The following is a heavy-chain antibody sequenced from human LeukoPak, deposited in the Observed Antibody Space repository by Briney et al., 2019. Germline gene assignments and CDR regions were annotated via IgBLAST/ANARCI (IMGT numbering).Heavy chain of an antibody. CDR1: GGSISSSSYY. Sequence: SETLSLTCTVSGGSISSSSYYWGWIRQPPGKGLEWIGSIYYSGSTYYNPSLKSRVTISVDTSKNQFSLKLSSVTATDTAVYYCARIYSRPLDYWGQGTLVTVSS. CDR2: IYYSGST. V-gene: IGHV4-39*01. D-gene: IGHD2-21*01. J-gene: IGHJ4*02. CDR3: ARIYSRPLDY.